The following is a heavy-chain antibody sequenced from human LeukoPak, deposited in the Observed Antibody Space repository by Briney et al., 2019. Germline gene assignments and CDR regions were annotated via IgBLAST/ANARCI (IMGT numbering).Heavy chain of an antibody. Sequence: ASVKVSCKASGYTFTNYYMHWVRQAPGQGLEWMGIINPSGGSTSYAQKFQGRVTMTRDMSTSTVYMELNSLRSEDTAVYYCASGADGGSSYYYYMDVWGKGTTVTVSS. CDR3: ASGADGGSSYYYYMDV. J-gene: IGHJ6*03. CDR2: INPSGGST. D-gene: IGHD1-26*01. CDR1: GYTFTNYY. V-gene: IGHV1-46*01.